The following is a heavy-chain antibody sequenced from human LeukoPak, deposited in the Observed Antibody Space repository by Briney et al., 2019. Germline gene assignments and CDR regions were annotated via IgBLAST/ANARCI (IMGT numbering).Heavy chain of an antibody. D-gene: IGHD3-22*01. Sequence: ASVKVSCKASGGTFSSYAISWVRQAPGQGLEWMGGIIPIFGTANYAQKFQGRVTITTDESTSTAYMELSSLRSEDTAVYYCAGEHDYYDSSGYYYVWFDPWGQGTLVTVSS. CDR1: GGTFSSYA. CDR3: AGEHDYYDSSGYYYVWFDP. V-gene: IGHV1-69*05. CDR2: IIPIFGTA. J-gene: IGHJ5*02.